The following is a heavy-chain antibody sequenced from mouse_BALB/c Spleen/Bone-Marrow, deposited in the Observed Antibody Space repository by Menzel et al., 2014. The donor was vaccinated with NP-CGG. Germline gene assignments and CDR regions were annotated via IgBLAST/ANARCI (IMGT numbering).Heavy chain of an antibody. V-gene: IGHV1-67*01. J-gene: IGHJ3*01. D-gene: IGHD1-1*01. CDR1: GYTFTDYA. CDR3: AREGYASTAWFAY. CDR2: INTYSGNT. Sequence: QVQLQQSGPELVRPGVSVKISCKGSGYTFTDYAMHWVKQSHAKSLEWIGVINTYSGNTNYNQNFKGKATTTVDKSSSTAFMELARLTYEDSAIYYCAREGYASTAWFAYWGQGTLVTVSA.